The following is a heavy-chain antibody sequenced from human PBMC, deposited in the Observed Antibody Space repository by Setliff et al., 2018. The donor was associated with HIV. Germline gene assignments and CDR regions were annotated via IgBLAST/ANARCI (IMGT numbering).Heavy chain of an antibody. Sequence: HPGGSLRLSCAASGFTFSSYAMSWVRQAPGKGLEWVSTISGSGGSTYYADSVKGRFTISRDNSKNTLYVQMNSLRAEDTAVYCCVRWGLPYGIDAWGQGTLVTVSS. CDR2: ISGSGGST. CDR1: GFTFSSYA. CDR3: VRWGLPYGIDA. D-gene: IGHD3-16*01. J-gene: IGHJ4*02. V-gene: IGHV3-23*01.